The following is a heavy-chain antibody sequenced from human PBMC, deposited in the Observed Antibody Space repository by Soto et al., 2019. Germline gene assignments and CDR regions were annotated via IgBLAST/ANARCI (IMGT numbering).Heavy chain of an antibody. CDR2: ISSSSSTI. J-gene: IGHJ5*02. D-gene: IGHD5-12*01. CDR1: GFTFSSYS. Sequence: GGSLRLSCAASGFTFSSYSMNWVRQAPGKGLEWVSYISSSSSTIYYADSVKGRFTISRDNAKNSLYLQMNSLRDEDTAVYYCARDSRRDGYNQANWFDPWGQGTLVTVSS. V-gene: IGHV3-48*02. CDR3: ARDSRRDGYNQANWFDP.